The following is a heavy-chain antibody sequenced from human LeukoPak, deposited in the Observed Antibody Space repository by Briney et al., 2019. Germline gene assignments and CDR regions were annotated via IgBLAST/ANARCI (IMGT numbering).Heavy chain of an antibody. J-gene: IGHJ4*02. Sequence: PGGSLRLSCAASGFTFSSYGMYGVRQAPGKGLEWVAVISYDGSNKYYADSVKGRFTISRDNSKNTLYLQMNSLRAEDTAVYYCAKILPDTVTADYWGQGTLVTVSS. CDR1: GFTFSSYG. CDR3: AKILPDTVTADY. V-gene: IGHV3-30*18. D-gene: IGHD4-11*01. CDR2: ISYDGSNK.